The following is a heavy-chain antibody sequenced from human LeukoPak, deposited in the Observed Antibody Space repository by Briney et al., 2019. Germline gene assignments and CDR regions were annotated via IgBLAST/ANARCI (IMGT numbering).Heavy chain of an antibody. CDR3: ARELTGSYIYFYGIDV. V-gene: IGHV3-72*01. CDR1: GFSFSDHY. J-gene: IGHJ6*02. Sequence: GGSLRLSCAISGFSFSDHYMDWVRQAPGKGLEWVARSRNEANRYTTDYAASVEGRFTISRVESDNSLHLQMKSLTTEDTAVYYCARELTGSYIYFYGIDVWGQGTTVTVSS. CDR2: SRNEANRYTT. D-gene: IGHD1-26*01.